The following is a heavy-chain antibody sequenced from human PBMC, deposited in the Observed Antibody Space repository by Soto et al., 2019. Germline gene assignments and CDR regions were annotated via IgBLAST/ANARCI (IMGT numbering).Heavy chain of an antibody. CDR1: GGSISSGGYY. CDR3: ARDSTWSGYYHFDY. D-gene: IGHD3-3*01. V-gene: IGHV4-31*03. CDR2: IYYSGST. J-gene: IGHJ4*02. Sequence: QVQLQESGPGLVKPSQTLSLTCTVSGGSISSGGYYWSWIRQHPGKGLEWIGYIYYSGSTYYNPSLKSRVTISVDTSKNHFSLKLSSVTAADTAVYYCARDSTWSGYYHFDYWGQGTLVTVSS.